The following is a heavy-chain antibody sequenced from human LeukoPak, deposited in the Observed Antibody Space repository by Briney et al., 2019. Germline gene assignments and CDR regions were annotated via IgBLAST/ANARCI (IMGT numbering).Heavy chain of an antibody. Sequence: GGSLRLSCAASGFTFSSYWMSWVRQAPGKGLEWVANIKQDGSEKYFVDSVKGRFTISRDNAKNSLYLQTNSLRAEDTAVYYCARDYGGGYYYMDVWGKGTTVTVSS. CDR2: IKQDGSEK. V-gene: IGHV3-7*01. CDR1: GFTFSSYW. CDR3: ARDYGGGYYYMDV. J-gene: IGHJ6*03. D-gene: IGHD4-23*01.